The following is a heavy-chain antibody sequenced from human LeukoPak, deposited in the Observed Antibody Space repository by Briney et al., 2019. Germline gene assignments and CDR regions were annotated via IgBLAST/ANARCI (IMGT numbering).Heavy chain of an antibody. Sequence: QSGGSLRLSCAASGFTFSSYAMSWVRQAPGKGLEWVSAMSGSGGYTYYADSVKGRFTISRDNAKNSLYLQMNSLRAEDTAVYYCARSYCSSTSCYEDYYYYYMDVWGKGTTVTVSS. CDR2: MSGSGGYT. J-gene: IGHJ6*03. V-gene: IGHV3-23*01. CDR3: ARSYCSSTSCYEDYYYYYMDV. D-gene: IGHD2-2*01. CDR1: GFTFSSYA.